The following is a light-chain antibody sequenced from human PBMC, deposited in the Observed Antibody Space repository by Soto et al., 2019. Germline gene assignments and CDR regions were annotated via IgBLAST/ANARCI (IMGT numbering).Light chain of an antibody. CDR2: GAS. J-gene: IGKJ1*01. CDR3: QHYGSSSWT. CDR1: QFVTSTY. Sequence: EIVLTQSPGTLSLSPGERATLSCRTSQFVTSTYLAWYQQKTGQAPRLLIFGASSRATGIPDRFSGDGSGTDFTLTISRLEPEDFAVYYCQHYGSSSWTFGQGTKAEI. V-gene: IGKV3-20*01.